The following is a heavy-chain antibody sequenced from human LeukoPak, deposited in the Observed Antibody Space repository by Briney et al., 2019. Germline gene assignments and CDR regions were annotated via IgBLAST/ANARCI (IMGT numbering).Heavy chain of an antibody. CDR1: GGSFSGYY. D-gene: IGHD6-25*01. V-gene: IGHV4-34*01. J-gene: IGHJ4*02. CDR2: INHSGST. CDR3: ARSRGGAAAGVFDY. Sequence: TASETLSLTCAVYGGSFSGYYWSWIRQPPGKGLEWIGEINHSGSTNHNPSLKSRVTISVDTSKNQFSLKLSSVTAADTAVYYCARSRGGAAAGVFDYWGQGTLVTVSS.